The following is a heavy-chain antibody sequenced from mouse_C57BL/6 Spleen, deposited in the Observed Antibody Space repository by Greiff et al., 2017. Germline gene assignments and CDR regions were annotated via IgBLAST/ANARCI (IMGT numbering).Heavy chain of an antibody. D-gene: IGHD1-1*01. J-gene: IGHJ3*01. CDR1: GFTFSSYA. Sequence: EVKLVESGEGLVKPGGSLKLSCAASGFTFSSYAMSWVRQTPEKRLEWVAYISSGGDYIYYADTVKGRFTISRDNARNTLYLQMSSLKSEDTAMYYCTRDSDCYGSSPWFAYWGQGTLVTVSA. CDR2: ISSGGDYI. V-gene: IGHV5-9-1*02. CDR3: TRDSDCYGSSPWFAY.